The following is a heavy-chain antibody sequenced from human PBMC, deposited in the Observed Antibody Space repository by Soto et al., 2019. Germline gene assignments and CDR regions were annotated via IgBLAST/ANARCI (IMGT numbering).Heavy chain of an antibody. J-gene: IGHJ4*02. CDR2: IYYSGST. CDR1: GGSISSSSYY. Sequence: QLQLQESGPGLVKPSETLSLTCTVSGGSISSSSYYWGWIRQPPGKGLEWIGSIYYSGSTYYNPSLKSRVTISVDTSKNQFSLKLSSVTAADTAVYYCARQGHRWLPYDYWGQGTLVTVSS. D-gene: IGHD5-12*01. CDR3: ARQGHRWLPYDY. V-gene: IGHV4-39*01.